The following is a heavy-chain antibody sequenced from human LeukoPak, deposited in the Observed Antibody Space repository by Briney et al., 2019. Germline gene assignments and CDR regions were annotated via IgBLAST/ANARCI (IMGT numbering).Heavy chain of an antibody. CDR3: AKSSSSGYYYYGMDV. Sequence: PGGSLRLSCAASRFTFSNYSMNWVRQAPGKGLEWVAYIGRSSAAIYYADSVKGRFTISRDNAKISLSLQMNSLRDEDTAVYYCAKSSSSGYYYYGMDVWGQGTTVTVSS. CDR2: IGRSSAAI. J-gene: IGHJ6*02. V-gene: IGHV3-48*02. D-gene: IGHD6-6*01. CDR1: RFTFSNYS.